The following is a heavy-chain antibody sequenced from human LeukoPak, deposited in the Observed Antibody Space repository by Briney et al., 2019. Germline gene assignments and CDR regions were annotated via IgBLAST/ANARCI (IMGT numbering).Heavy chain of an antibody. CDR3: ARDRGSLTRSWYTGY. D-gene: IGHD6-13*01. CDR1: GYTFTGYH. CDR2: INPYSCDT. J-gene: IGHJ4*02. V-gene: IGHV1-2*06. Sequence: ASVKVSCQPSGYTFTGYHIHWLRQPPRQGLEWMGRINPYSCDTNFAQKFQGRVTMTRDTSITTAYMDLSSLAPDDAAVYVCARDRGSLTRSWYTGYWGQGTQVTVSS.